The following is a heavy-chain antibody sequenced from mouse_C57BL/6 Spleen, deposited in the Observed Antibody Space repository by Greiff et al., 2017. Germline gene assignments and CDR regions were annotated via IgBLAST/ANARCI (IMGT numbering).Heavy chain of an antibody. J-gene: IGHJ3*01. Sequence: QVQLQQSGAELVRPGTSVKMSCKASGYTFTNYWIGWAKQRPGHGLEWIGDIYPGGGYTNYNEKFKGKATLTADKTSSTAYMQFSSLTSEDSAIYYCARSHYDYAWFAYWGQGTLVTVSA. V-gene: IGHV1-63*01. D-gene: IGHD2-4*01. CDR2: IYPGGGYT. CDR1: GYTFTNYW. CDR3: ARSHYDYAWFAY.